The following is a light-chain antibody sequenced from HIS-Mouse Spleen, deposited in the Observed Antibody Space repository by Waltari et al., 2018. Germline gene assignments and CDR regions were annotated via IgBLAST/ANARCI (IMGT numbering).Light chain of an antibody. CDR1: SSDVGRYNL. J-gene: IGLJ3*02. V-gene: IGLV2-23*01. CDR2: EGR. Sequence: QSALTQPASVSGSPGQSITISCTGTSSDVGRYNLASWYQQHPGKAPKLMIYEGRKRPSGVSNRFSGSKSGNTASLTISGLQAEDEADYYCCSYAGSSTWVFGGGTKLTVL. CDR3: CSYAGSSTWV.